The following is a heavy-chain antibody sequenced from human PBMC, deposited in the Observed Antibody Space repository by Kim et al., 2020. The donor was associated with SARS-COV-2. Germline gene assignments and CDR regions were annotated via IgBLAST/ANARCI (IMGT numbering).Heavy chain of an antibody. CDR1: GGSISSGGYY. Sequence: SETLSLTCTVSGGSISSGGYYWSWIRQHPGKGLEWIGYIYYSGSTYYNPSLKSRVTISVDTSKNQFSLKLSSVTAADTAVYYCARVERYCSGGSCYSGDYWGQGTLVTVSS. V-gene: IGHV4-31*03. CDR2: IYYSGST. CDR3: ARVERYCSGGSCYSGDY. J-gene: IGHJ4*02. D-gene: IGHD2-15*01.